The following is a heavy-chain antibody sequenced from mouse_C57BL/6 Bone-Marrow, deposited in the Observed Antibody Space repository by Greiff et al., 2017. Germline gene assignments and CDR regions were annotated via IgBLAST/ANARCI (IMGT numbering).Heavy chain of an antibody. J-gene: IGHJ1*03. CDR3: ARSGYYGRSWYFDV. CDR2: IYPGSGST. D-gene: IGHD1-1*01. Sequence: VQLQQPGAELVKPGASVKMSCKASGYTFTSYWITWVKQRPGQGLEWIGDIYPGSGSTNYNEKFKSKATLTVDTSSSTAYMQLSSLSSEDSAVYYCARSGYYGRSWYFDVWGTGTTVTVSS. V-gene: IGHV1-55*01. CDR1: GYTFTSYW.